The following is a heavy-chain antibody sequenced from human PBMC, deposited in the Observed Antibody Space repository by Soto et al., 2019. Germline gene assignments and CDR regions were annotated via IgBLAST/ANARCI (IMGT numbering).Heavy chain of an antibody. D-gene: IGHD2-15*01. J-gene: IGHJ4*02. CDR2: IWYDGSNK. Sequence: QVQLVESGGGVVQPGRSLRLSCAASGFTFSSYGMHWVRQAPGKGLEWVAVIWYDGSNKYYADSVKGRFTISRDNSKNTLYLQMNSLRAEDTAVDYCARDPFLGYCSGGSCSHLDYWGQGTLVTVSS. CDR1: GFTFSSYG. V-gene: IGHV3-33*01. CDR3: ARDPFLGYCSGGSCSHLDY.